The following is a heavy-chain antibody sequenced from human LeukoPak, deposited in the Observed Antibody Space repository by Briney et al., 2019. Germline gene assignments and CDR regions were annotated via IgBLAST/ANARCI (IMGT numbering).Heavy chain of an antibody. CDR2: INPNSGGT. V-gene: IGHV1-2*02. J-gene: IGHJ4*02. CDR1: GYTFTGYY. Sequence: ASVKVSCKASGYTFTGYYIHWVRQAPGQGLEWLGWINPNSGGTIYAQKFQGRVTMTRDTSITTAYMELSSLKSDDTAVYFCARGFMVRGVIDDYWGQGTLVTVSS. D-gene: IGHD3-10*01. CDR3: ARGFMVRGVIDDY.